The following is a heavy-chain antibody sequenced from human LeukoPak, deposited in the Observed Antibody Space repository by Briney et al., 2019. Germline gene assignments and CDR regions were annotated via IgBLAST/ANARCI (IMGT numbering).Heavy chain of an antibody. CDR1: GFTVSSNY. CDR3: ARVLLDISGDQYWYYDL. J-gene: IGHJ2*01. V-gene: IGHV3-53*01. D-gene: IGHD3-22*01. Sequence: GGSLRLSCAASGFTVSSNYMSRVRQAPGRGPEWVSVIYKAGNTFYADSVKGRFTMSRDSSKNTLYLQMNSLRAEDTAVYYCARVLLDISGDQYWYYDLWGRGTLVTVSS. CDR2: IYKAGNT.